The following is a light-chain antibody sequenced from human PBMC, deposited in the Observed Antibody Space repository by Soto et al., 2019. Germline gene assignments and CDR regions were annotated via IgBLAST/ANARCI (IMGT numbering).Light chain of an antibody. CDR1: SSNIGSNY. CDR3: AAWDDSLSGVV. Sequence: QPVLTQPPSASGTPGQRVTISCSGSSSNIGSNYVYWYQQLPGTAPKLLIYRNNQRPSGVPDRFSGSKSGTSASLAISGLWSEDEADYYCAAWDDSLSGVVFGGGTKLTVL. CDR2: RNN. V-gene: IGLV1-47*03. J-gene: IGLJ2*01.